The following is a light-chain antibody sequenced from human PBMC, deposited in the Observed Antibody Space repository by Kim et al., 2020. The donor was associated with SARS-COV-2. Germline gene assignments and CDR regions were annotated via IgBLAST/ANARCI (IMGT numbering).Light chain of an antibody. CDR3: QHLEINPLT. CDR2: PAY. CDR1: QGFTNY. Sequence: SAYVEDRVNITCQARQGFTNYLAWYHQKPEKAPELLIFPAYTFQSVVPSRFSGSRSGTEFSLTVSSLQPEDFATYYCQHLEINPLTFAGGTKLEI. J-gene: IGKJ4*01. V-gene: IGKV1-9*01.